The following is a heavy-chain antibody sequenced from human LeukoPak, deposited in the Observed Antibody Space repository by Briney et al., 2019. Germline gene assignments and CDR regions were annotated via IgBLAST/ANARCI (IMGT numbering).Heavy chain of an antibody. D-gene: IGHD3-22*01. Sequence: SETLSLTCTVSGASISTNDYYWGWIRRPPGKGLQWIASISYSGITYYNPSLKSRVTISLDTSKNQFSLKLSSVTAADTAMYYCARGTTSDSSGYTPFDYWGQGTLVTVSS. V-gene: IGHV4-39*02. CDR2: ISYSGIT. J-gene: IGHJ4*02. CDR3: ARGTTSDSSGYTPFDY. CDR1: GASISTNDYY.